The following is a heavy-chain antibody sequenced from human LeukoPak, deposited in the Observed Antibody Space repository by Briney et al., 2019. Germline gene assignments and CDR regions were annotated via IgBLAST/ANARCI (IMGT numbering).Heavy chain of an antibody. CDR1: GFTFSSYA. CDR2: ISSSGGST. V-gene: IGHV3-23*01. J-gene: IGHJ4*02. D-gene: IGHD7-27*01. CDR3: AKRHLIADWGLDH. Sequence: GGSLRLSCAASGFTFSSYAMSWLRQAPEKGLEWVSGISSSGGSTYYADSVKGRFTISRDNSKNTLYLQMNSLRAEDTALYYCAKRHLIADWGLDHWGQGTLVTVSS.